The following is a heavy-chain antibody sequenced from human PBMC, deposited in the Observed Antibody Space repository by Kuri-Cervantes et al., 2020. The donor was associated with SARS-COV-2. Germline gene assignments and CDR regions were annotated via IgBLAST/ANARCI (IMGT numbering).Heavy chain of an antibody. V-gene: IGHV1-69*13. D-gene: IGHD6-6*01. J-gene: IGHJ6*01. CDR2: IIPIFGTA. CDR1: GGTFSSYA. Sequence: ASVKVSCKASGGTFSSYAISWVRQAPGQGLEWMGGIIPIFGTANYAQKFQGRVTTTADESTSTAYMELSSLRSEDTAVYYCARGPIAARVYGMDVWGQGNPGHRLL. CDR3: ARGPIAARVYGMDV.